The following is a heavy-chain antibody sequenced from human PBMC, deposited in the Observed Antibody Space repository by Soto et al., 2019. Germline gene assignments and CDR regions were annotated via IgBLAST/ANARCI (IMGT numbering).Heavy chain of an antibody. J-gene: IGHJ6*03. CDR2: IYYSGST. V-gene: IGHV4-39*01. D-gene: IGHD2-2*01. CDR3: SRVVCSSTSCFAYYYYYYMDV. Sequence: QLQLQESGPGLVKPSETLSLTCTVSGGSISSSSYYWGWIRQPPGKGLEWIGSIYYSGSTYYNPSLKSRVYVSVDTSKSQFSLKLNSVTAADTAVYYCSRVVCSSTSCFAYYYYYYMDVWGKGTTVTVSS. CDR1: GGSISSSSYY.